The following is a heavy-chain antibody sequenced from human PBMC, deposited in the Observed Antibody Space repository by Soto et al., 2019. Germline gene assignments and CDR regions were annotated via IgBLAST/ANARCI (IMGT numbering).Heavy chain of an antibody. D-gene: IGHD3-22*01. V-gene: IGHV4-31*03. Sequence: SETLSLTCTVSGGSISSGGYYWSWIRQHPVKGLEWIGYIYYSGSTYYNPSLKSRVTISLDTSKNQFSLNLSSVTAADTAVYYCARYPSADSSGFIDPWGQGTLVTVSS. CDR3: ARYPSADSSGFIDP. CDR2: IYYSGST. J-gene: IGHJ5*02. CDR1: GGSISSGGYY.